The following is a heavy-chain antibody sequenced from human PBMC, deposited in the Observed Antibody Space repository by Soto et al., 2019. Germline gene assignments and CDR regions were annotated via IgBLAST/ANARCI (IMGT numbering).Heavy chain of an antibody. J-gene: IGHJ3*02. V-gene: IGHV3-33*01. CDR1: GFTFSSYG. CDR3: ARDQVFEMATKRDRFDAFDI. D-gene: IGHD5-12*01. Sequence: GGSLRLSCAASGFTFSSYGMHWVRQAPGKGLEWVAVIWYDGSNKYYADSVKGRFTISRDNSKNTLYLQMNSLRAEDTAVYYCARDQVFEMATKRDRFDAFDIWGQGTVLTVSS. CDR2: IWYDGSNK.